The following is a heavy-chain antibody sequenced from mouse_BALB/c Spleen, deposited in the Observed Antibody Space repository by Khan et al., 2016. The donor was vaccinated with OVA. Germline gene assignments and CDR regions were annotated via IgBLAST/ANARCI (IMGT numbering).Heavy chain of an antibody. J-gene: IGHJ4*01. Sequence: QVQLQQSGADLARPGASVRMSCKASGYTFTSNTMHWVKQRPGQGLEWIGYINPRSGYTNYNQNFEDKATFTADKSSSTAYMQLSSLTSEDSAVYYCARRTTGYTMDYWGQGTSVTVSS. CDR3: ARRTTGYTMDY. V-gene: IGHV1-4*01. D-gene: IGHD2-14*01. CDR1: GYTFTSNT. CDR2: INPRSGYT.